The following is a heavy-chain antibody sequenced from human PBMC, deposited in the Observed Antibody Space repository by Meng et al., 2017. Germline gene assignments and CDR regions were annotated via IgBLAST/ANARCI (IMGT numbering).Heavy chain of an antibody. Sequence: SETLSLTCTVSGGSISSSSYYWGWIRQPPGKGLEWIGSIYTSGSTNYNPSLKSRVTISVDTSKNQFSLKLSSVTAADTAVYYCARDRSYTVFDYWGQGTLVTVSS. CDR3: ARDRSYTVFDY. CDR1: GGSISSSSYY. CDR2: IYTSGST. J-gene: IGHJ4*02. D-gene: IGHD1-26*01. V-gene: IGHV4-39*07.